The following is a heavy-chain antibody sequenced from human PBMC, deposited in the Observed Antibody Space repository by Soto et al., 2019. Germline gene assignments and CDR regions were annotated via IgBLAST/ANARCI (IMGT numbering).Heavy chain of an antibody. Sequence: ETLSLTCSVSGGSISSSSYYWGWIRQPPGKGLEWIGSIYYSGNTHNNPSLKNRVTVSVDTSKNHFSLRLSSVTAADTAVYYCARRFNWNYSFDSWGQGTLVTVSS. V-gene: IGHV4-39*02. D-gene: IGHD1-7*01. CDR1: GGSISSSSYY. CDR2: IYYSGNT. CDR3: ARRFNWNYSFDS. J-gene: IGHJ4*02.